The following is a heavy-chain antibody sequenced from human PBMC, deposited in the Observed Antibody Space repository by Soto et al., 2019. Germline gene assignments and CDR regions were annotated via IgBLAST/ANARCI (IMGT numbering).Heavy chain of an antibody. Sequence: SETLSLTCTVSGGSIRSYYWSWIRQPPGKGLEWMGYIYYSGSTNYNPSLKSRVTISVDTSKNQFSLKLSSVTAAETAVYYCARGPSPYYGILTGGYYFDYWGQGTLVTVSS. V-gene: IGHV4-59*01. CDR2: IYYSGST. CDR3: ARGPSPYYGILTGGYYFDY. D-gene: IGHD3-9*01. J-gene: IGHJ4*02. CDR1: GGSIRSYY.